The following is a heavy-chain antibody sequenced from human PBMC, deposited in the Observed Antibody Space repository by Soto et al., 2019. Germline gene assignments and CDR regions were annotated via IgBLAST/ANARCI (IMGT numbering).Heavy chain of an antibody. Sequence: GASVQGSWQDHGESFRSGCNSLLRQAPGQGLEWMGWISAYNGNTNYAQKLQGRVTMTTDTSTSTAYMELRSLRSDDTAVYYCARGTDYGDTTLSYWGQGTLVTVSS. CDR3: ARGTDYGDTTLSY. CDR1: GESFRSGC. V-gene: IGHV1-18*01. J-gene: IGHJ4*02. D-gene: IGHD4-17*01. CDR2: ISAYNGNT.